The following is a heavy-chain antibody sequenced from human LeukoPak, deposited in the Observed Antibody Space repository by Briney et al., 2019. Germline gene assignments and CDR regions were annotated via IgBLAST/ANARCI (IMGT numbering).Heavy chain of an antibody. J-gene: IGHJ5*01. V-gene: IGHV3-48*03. CDR1: GFTFSSYE. CDR2: ISGSGSTI. Sequence: PVGSLRLSCAASGFTFSSYEMNWVRQAPGKGLQWVSYISGSGSTIWYADSVKGRFTISRDNAKNSLYLQMNSLRAEDTAVYYCARENWFDSWGQGTLVTVSS. CDR3: ARENWFDS.